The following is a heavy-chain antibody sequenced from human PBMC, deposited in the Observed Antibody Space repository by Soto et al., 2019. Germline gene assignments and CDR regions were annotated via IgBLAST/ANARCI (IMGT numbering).Heavy chain of an antibody. D-gene: IGHD6-19*01. CDR2: INPNSGGT. CDR1: GYTFTGYY. Sequence: ASVKVSCKASGYTFTGYYMHWVRQAPGQGLEWMGWINPNSGGTNYAQKFQGWVTMTRDTSISTAYMELSRLRSDDTAVYYCAREIRAVAGPKENYYYYYGMDVWGQGTTVTVSS. J-gene: IGHJ6*02. CDR3: AREIRAVAGPKENYYYYYGMDV. V-gene: IGHV1-2*04.